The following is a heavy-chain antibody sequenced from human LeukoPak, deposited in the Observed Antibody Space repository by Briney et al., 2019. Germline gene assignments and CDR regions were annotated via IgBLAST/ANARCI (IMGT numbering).Heavy chain of an antibody. CDR3: ARSREMVRGVRPFDY. J-gene: IGHJ4*02. CDR1: GGSISSYY. D-gene: IGHD3-10*01. V-gene: IGHV4-59*08. CDR2: IYYSGST. Sequence: SETLSLTCTVSGGSISSYYWSWIRQPPGKGLEWIGYIYYSGSTNYNPSLKSRVTISVDTSKNQFSLKLSSVTAADTAVYYCARSREMVRGVRPFDYWGPGTLVTVSS.